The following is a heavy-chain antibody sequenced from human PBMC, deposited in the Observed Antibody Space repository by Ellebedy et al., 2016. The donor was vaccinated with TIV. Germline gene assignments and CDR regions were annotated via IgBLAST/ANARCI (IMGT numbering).Heavy chain of an antibody. J-gene: IGHJ4*02. D-gene: IGHD2-21*02. Sequence: MPSETLSLTCSVSGGSVSSTRYYWAWIRQHPGKGLEYIGSVFYSGSPYYNPSFKSRVTLSADTSKNQFSLNLRTVNAADTAVYYCARTDPWQPIDDWGQGILVSVSS. CDR3: ARTDPWQPIDD. CDR1: GGSVSSTRYY. CDR2: VFYSGSP. V-gene: IGHV4-39*01.